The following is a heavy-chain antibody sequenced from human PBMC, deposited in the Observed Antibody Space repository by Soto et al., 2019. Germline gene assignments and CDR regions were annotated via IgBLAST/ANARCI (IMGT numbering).Heavy chain of an antibody. V-gene: IGHV3-33*01. J-gene: IGHJ6*02. CDR2: IWYDGSNK. CDR3: ARAYYDFVYGMDV. D-gene: IGHD3-3*01. CDR1: GFTFSSYG. Sequence: GGSLRLSCAASGFTFSSYGMHRVRQAPGKGLEWVAVIWYDGSNKYYADSVKGRFTISRDNSKNTLYLQMNSLRAEDTAVYYCARAYYDFVYGMDVWGQGTTVTVSS.